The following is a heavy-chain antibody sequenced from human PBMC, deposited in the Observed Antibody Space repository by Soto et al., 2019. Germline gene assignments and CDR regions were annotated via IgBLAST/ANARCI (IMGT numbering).Heavy chain of an antibody. CDR2: IYYSGST. J-gene: IGHJ6*04. CDR1: GGSISSYY. CDR3: AIEPGKGTSGMDV. Sequence: LSLTCTVSGGSISSYYWIWIRQPPGKGLEWIGYIYYSGSTNYNPSLKRRVTISVDTSKNQFSVKLSSVTAADTAVYYCAIEPGKGTSGMDVWGKGTTVTVPQ. V-gene: IGHV4-59*01. D-gene: IGHD1-26*01.